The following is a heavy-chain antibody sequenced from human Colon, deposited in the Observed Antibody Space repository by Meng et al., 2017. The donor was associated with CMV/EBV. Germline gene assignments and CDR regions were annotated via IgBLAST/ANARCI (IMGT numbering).Heavy chain of an antibody. CDR1: GGSISSYY. D-gene: IGHD6-6*01. CDR2: IYHSGST. J-gene: IGHJ4*02. V-gene: IGHV4-59*01. Sequence: SETLSLTCTVSGGSISSYYWSWIRQPPGKGLEWIGYIYHSGSTNYNPSLESRVTISVDTSKNQFSLKLSSVTAADTAVYYCARGPLVAYYWGQGTLVTVSS. CDR3: ARGPLVAYY.